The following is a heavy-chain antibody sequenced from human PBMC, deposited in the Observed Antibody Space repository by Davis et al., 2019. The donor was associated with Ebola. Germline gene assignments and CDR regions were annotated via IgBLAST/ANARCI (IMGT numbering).Heavy chain of an antibody. CDR1: GYTFTGYY. V-gene: IGHV1-2*02. J-gene: IGHJ6*03. D-gene: IGHD6-13*01. Sequence: ASVKVSCKASGYTFTGYYMHWVRQAPGQGLEWMGWINPNSGGTNYAQKFQGRVTMTRDTSISTAYMELSRLRSDDTAVYYCARALGRVGQQLPPYYYYYMDVWGKGTTVTVSS. CDR2: INPNSGGT. CDR3: ARALGRVGQQLPPYYYYYMDV.